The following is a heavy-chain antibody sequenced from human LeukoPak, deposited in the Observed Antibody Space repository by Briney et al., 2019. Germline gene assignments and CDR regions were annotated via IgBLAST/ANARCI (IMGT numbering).Heavy chain of an antibody. V-gene: IGHV3-66*01. CDR2: IYPTDGT. J-gene: IGHJ4*02. CDR1: GFSVSTGY. CDR3: AREAGTSFDY. D-gene: IGHD6-13*01. Sequence: PGGSLRLSCAASGFSVSTGYLTWVRQSPGKGLEWVSVIYPTDGTSYADSVKGRFTISRDNSKNTLYLQMNSLRAEDTAVYYCAREAGTSFDYWGQGTLVTVSS.